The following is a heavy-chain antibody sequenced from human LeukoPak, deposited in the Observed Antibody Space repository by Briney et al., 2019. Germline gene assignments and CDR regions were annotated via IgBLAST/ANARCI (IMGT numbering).Heavy chain of an antibody. D-gene: IGHD3-3*01. V-gene: IGHV3-30*03. CDR1: GITFSRHV. Sequence: QPGGSLRLSCVASGITFSRHVMDWVRQAPGKGLEWVAVIAADGGVKQYADSVKGRFTVSRDNSKSTLYLQMNSLSVEDTAIYYCAREATWGEWYFDHWGQGTPDTVSS. CDR3: AREATWGEWYFDH. J-gene: IGHJ4*02. CDR2: IAADGGVK.